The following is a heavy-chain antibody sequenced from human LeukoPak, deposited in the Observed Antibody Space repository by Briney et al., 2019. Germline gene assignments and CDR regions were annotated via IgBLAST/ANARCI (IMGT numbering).Heavy chain of an antibody. Sequence: PGGSLRLSCAASGFTFSSYAMSWVRQAPGKGLEWVSGIRGSGGTTYFADSVKGRFTISRDNSKNTLYLQMNSLRAEDTAVYYCAKGYSRTVAGKTDFDYLGQGTLVTVSS. CDR2: IRGSGGTT. D-gene: IGHD6-19*01. CDR1: GFTFSSYA. V-gene: IGHV3-23*01. CDR3: AKGYSRTVAGKTDFDY. J-gene: IGHJ4*02.